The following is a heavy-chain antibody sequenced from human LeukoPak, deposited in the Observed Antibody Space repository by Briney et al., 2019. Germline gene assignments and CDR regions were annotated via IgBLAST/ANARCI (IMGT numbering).Heavy chain of an antibody. CDR3: ARGRYDFPVDY. V-gene: IGHV4-59*12. D-gene: IGHD5-12*01. CDR2: IYYSGST. Sequence: SETLSLTCTVSGGSISSYYWSWIRQPPGKGLEWIGYIYYSGSTYYNPSLKSRVTISVDTSKNQFSLKLSSVTAADTAVYYCARGRYDFPVDYWGQGTLVTVSS. J-gene: IGHJ4*02. CDR1: GGSISSYY.